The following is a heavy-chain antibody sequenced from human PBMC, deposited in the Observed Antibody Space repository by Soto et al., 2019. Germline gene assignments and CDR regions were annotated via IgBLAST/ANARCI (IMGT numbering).Heavy chain of an antibody. D-gene: IGHD5-18*01. V-gene: IGHV1-69*06. J-gene: IGHJ4*02. CDR3: ARDHVDTAMGFHYFDY. Sequence: QVPLVQSGAEVKQPGSSVKVSCKASGGTLSSYAISWVRQAPGQGLEWMGGIIPIFGTTNYAQKFQGRVTITTDKSTSTAYMELSSLRSEDTAVYYCARDHVDTAMGFHYFDYWGQGTPVTVSS. CDR1: GGTLSSYA. CDR2: IIPIFGTT.